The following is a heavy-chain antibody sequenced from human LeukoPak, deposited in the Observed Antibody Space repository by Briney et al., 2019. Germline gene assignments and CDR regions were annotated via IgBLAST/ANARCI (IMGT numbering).Heavy chain of an antibody. CDR2: ISSSGSTI. CDR1: GFTFSSYE. J-gene: IGHJ4*02. V-gene: IGHV3-48*03. Sequence: GGSLRLSCAASGFTFSSYEMNWVRQAPGKGLEWVSYISSSGSTIYYADSVKGRFTISRDNAKNSLYLQMNSLRTEDTAVYYCARDSLGDLDFWGQGTLVTVSS. CDR3: ARDSLGDLDF.